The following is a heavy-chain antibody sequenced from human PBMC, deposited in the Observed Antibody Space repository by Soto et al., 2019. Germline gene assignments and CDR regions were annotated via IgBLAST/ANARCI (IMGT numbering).Heavy chain of an antibody. D-gene: IGHD4-17*01. CDR3: AIGRDYTWTF. CDR2: TNQRGGRT. CDR1: GESFSGYF. V-gene: IGHV4-34*01. Sequence: QVQLQQWGAGLLKPSETLSLTCAVSGESFSGYFWSWIRQPPGKGLEWIGETNQRGGRTIYNPSLTSRVTMSVDTSKDQFSLRLYSVTAAYTAVYYCAIGRDYTWTFGGQGTLVTVSS. J-gene: IGHJ4*02.